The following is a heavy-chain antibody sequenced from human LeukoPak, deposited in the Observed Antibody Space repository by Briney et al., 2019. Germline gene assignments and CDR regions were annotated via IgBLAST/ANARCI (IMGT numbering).Heavy chain of an antibody. Sequence: GGSLRLSCAASGXTFSSYGMHWVRQAPGKGLEWVAVISYDGSNKYYADSVKGRFTISRDNSKNTLYLQMNSLRAEDTAVYYCAKESRGYCSGGSCSLFDYWGQGTLVTVSS. V-gene: IGHV3-30*18. D-gene: IGHD2-15*01. CDR1: GXTFSSYG. J-gene: IGHJ4*02. CDR3: AKESRGYCSGGSCSLFDY. CDR2: ISYDGSNK.